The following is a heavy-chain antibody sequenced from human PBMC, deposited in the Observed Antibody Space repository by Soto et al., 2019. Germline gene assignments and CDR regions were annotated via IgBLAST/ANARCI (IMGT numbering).Heavy chain of an antibody. V-gene: IGHV3-74*01. CDR2: IYFDGITT. CDR3: ARGGAMGVDY. J-gene: IGHJ4*02. D-gene: IGHD1-26*01. CDR1: GFTFNTHW. Sequence: GGSLRLSCTASGFTFNTHWMHWGRQAPGKGLVWVSRIYFDGITTNYADSVKGRLTVSRDNAKNTVYLHVNTLRDEDTAVYYCARGGAMGVDYWGQGTLVTVSS.